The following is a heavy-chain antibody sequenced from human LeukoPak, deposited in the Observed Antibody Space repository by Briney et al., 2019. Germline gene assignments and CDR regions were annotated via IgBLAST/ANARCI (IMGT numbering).Heavy chain of an antibody. Sequence: GGSLRLSCAASGFTFSDYYMSWIRQAPGKGLEWVSYISSSSSYTNYADSVKGRFTIFRDNAKNSLYLQMNSLRAEDTAVYYCARGESAAGPTNNWFDPWGQGTLVTVSS. CDR1: GFTFSDYY. CDR2: ISSSSSYT. J-gene: IGHJ5*02. V-gene: IGHV3-11*05. CDR3: ARGESAAGPTNNWFDP. D-gene: IGHD6-13*01.